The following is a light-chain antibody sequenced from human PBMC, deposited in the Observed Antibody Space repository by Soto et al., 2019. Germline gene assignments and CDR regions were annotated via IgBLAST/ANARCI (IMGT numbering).Light chain of an antibody. CDR1: QSISSY. V-gene: IGKV1-6*01. J-gene: IGKJ1*01. Sequence: IHMTQSPSSLSASLGDRVTITCRASQSISSYLNWYQQKPGKAPKLLIYGASTLQSGVPSRFSGSYSGTDFTLTIGSLQPEDFATYYCLQDFSYPRTFGQGTKVDIK. CDR2: GAS. CDR3: LQDFSYPRT.